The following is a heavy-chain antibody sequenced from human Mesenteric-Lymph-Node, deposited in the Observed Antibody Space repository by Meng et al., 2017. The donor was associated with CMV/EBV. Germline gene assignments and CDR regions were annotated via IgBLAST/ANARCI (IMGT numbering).Heavy chain of an antibody. CDR2: IKSKTDGGTT. Sequence: GESLKISCSASGFTLSSHWMSWVRQAPGKGLEWVGRIKSKTDGGTTDYAAPVKGRFTISRDDSKNTLYLQMNSLKTEDTAVYYCTTVAPGYYFDYWGQGTLVTVSS. CDR1: GFTLSSHW. D-gene: IGHD3-10*01. J-gene: IGHJ4*02. V-gene: IGHV3-15*01. CDR3: TTVAPGYYFDY.